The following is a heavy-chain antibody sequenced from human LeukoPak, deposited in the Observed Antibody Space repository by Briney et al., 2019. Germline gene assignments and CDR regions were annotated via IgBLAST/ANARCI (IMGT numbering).Heavy chain of an antibody. J-gene: IGHJ3*02. CDR2: IYYSGST. CDR3: ARELDSSGYHYIGVGDAFDI. Sequence: PSETLSLTCTVSGGSISSYYWSWIRQPPGKGLEWIGYIYYSGSTNYNPSLKSRVTISVDTSKNQFSLKLSSVTAADTAVYYCARELDSSGYHYIGVGDAFDIWGQGTMVTVSS. D-gene: IGHD3-22*01. CDR1: GGSISSYY. V-gene: IGHV4-59*01.